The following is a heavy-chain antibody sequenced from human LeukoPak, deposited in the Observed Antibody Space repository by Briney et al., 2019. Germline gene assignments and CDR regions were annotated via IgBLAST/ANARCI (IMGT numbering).Heavy chain of an antibody. CDR2: IYYSGST. J-gene: IGHJ3*02. Sequence: SETLSLTCTVSGGSISSYYWSWIRQPPGKGLEWIGYIYYSGSTNYNPSLKSRVTISVDTSKNQFSLKLSSVTAADTAVYYCASWISSSFWGAFDMWGKGTMVTV. CDR1: GGSISSYY. D-gene: IGHD6-6*01. CDR3: ASWISSSFWGAFDM. V-gene: IGHV4-59*08.